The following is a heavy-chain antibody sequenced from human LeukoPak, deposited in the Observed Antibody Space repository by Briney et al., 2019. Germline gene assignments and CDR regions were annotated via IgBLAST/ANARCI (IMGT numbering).Heavy chain of an antibody. CDR2: IYYSGST. V-gene: IGHV4-59*01. J-gene: IGHJ4*02. CDR1: GGSISSYY. CDR3: ASSGQRSGSYGY. D-gene: IGHD3-10*01. Sequence: PSETLSLTCTVSGGSISSYYWSWIRQPPGKGLEWIGYIYYSGSTNYNPSLKSRVTISVDTSKNQFSLKLSSVTAADTAVYYCASSGQRSGSYGYWGQGTLVTVSS.